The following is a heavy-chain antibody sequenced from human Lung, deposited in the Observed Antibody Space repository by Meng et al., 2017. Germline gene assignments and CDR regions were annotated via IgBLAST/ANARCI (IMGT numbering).Heavy chain of an antibody. V-gene: IGHV4-34*01. D-gene: IGHD4-11*01. CDR2: INHSGST. CDR1: CGAFSDYY. J-gene: IGHJ4*02. CDR3: ARGPTTMAHDFDY. Sequence: QGQLKPWGAGLFQPSGALSLTFVVSCGAFSDYYWSLIPPPPGKGLEWIGEINHSGSTNYNPSLESRATISVDTSQNNLSLKLSSVTAADSAVYYCARGPTTMAHDFDYWGQGTLVTVSS.